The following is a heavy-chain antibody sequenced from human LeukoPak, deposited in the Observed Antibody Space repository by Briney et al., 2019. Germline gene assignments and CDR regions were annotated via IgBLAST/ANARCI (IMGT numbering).Heavy chain of an antibody. CDR1: GGSISSYY. Sequence: PSEALSLTCTASGGSISSYYWSWIRQPPGKGLEWIGYIYYTGSTNYNPSLKSRVTISVDMSKNQFSLKLSSVTAADTAVYYCARDLGFGSGSYGSFDYWGQGTLVTVSS. CDR2: IYYTGST. CDR3: ARDLGFGSGSYGSFDY. D-gene: IGHD3-10*01. J-gene: IGHJ4*02. V-gene: IGHV4-59*01.